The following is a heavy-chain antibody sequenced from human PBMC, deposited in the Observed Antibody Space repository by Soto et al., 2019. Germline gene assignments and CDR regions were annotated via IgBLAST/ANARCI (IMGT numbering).Heavy chain of an antibody. V-gene: IGHV4-34*01. Sequence: QVQLQQWGAGPLRPLETLSLTCGVPGGSFSGYYWAWNRQAPGKGLEWIGEINDRGSINYNPSLKSRVSISVDTSKNHYSLNLRSVTAADTAVYYCARESHDILTGPPWVWYFDLWGRGTLVTVSS. J-gene: IGHJ2*01. CDR1: GGSFSGYY. CDR3: ARESHDILTGPPWVWYFDL. D-gene: IGHD3-9*01. CDR2: INDRGSI.